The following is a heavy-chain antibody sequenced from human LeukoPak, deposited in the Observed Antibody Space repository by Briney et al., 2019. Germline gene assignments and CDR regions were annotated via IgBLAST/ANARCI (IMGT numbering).Heavy chain of an antibody. J-gene: IGHJ4*02. CDR1: GFTFSDAW. CDR3: TADMPASSRAADY. D-gene: IGHD2-15*01. Sequence: GGPLRLSCAASGFTFSDAWMSWVRQAPGMGLEWVGRIKSKSDGGRTDYSAPVKGRFTISRDDSKNTLYMQINSLKTEDTAVYYCTADMPASSRAADYWGQGTLVTVSS. CDR2: IKSKSDGGRT. V-gene: IGHV3-15*01.